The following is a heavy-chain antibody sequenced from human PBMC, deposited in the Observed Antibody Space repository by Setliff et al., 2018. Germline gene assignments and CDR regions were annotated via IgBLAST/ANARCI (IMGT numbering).Heavy chain of an antibody. CDR1: GGSISSGSYY. CDR2: LHTSGST. D-gene: IGHD1-7*01. J-gene: IGHJ4*02. CDR3: ARDQFRNSGGLYC. Sequence: SETLSLTCAVSGGSISSGSYYWSWIRQPAGKGLEWVGRLHTSGSTNYNPSLKSRVTISRDNSKNTLYLQMSSLRPDDAAMYYCARDQFRNSGGLYCWGQGTLVTVSS. V-gene: IGHV4-61*02.